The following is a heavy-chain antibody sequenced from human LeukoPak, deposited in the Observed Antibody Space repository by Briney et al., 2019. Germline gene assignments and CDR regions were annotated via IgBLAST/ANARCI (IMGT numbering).Heavy chain of an antibody. J-gene: IGHJ4*02. D-gene: IGHD1-1*01. CDR1: GFTFSSYG. Sequence: PGRSLRLSCAASGFTFSSYGMHWVRQAPGKGLEWVAVIWYDGSNKYYADSVKGRFTISRDNSKNTLYLQMNSLRAEDTAVYYCARDGRTTAALDYWGQGTLVTVSS. CDR2: IWYDGSNK. CDR3: ARDGRTTAALDY. V-gene: IGHV3-33*01.